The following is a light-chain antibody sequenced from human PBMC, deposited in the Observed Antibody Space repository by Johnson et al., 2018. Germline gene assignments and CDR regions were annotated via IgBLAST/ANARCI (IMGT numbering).Light chain of an antibody. J-gene: IGLJ1*01. CDR1: SSNIGNNY. CDR3: GTWDSSLSAGNV. CDR2: ENN. Sequence: QSVLTQPPSVSAAPGQKVTISCSGSSSNIGNNYVSWYQQLPGTAPKLLIYENNKRPSGIPDRFSGSKSGTSATLGITRLQTGDEADYYCGTWDSSLSAGNVFGTGTKVTGL. V-gene: IGLV1-51*02.